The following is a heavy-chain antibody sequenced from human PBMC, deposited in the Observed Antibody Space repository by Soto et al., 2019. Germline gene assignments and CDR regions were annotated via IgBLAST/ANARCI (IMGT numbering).Heavy chain of an antibody. V-gene: IGHV1-69*01. D-gene: IGHD2-15*01. J-gene: IGHJ6*02. CDR1: GGTFSSYA. CDR2: IIPIFGTA. CDR3: ARGSVVVVAAIRDYYYGMDV. Sequence: QVQLVQSGAEVKKPGSSVKVSCKASGGTFSSYAISWVRQAPGQGLEWMGGIIPIFGTANYAQKFQGRVTLTADESTSTAYMELSSLRSEDTAVYYCARGSVVVVAAIRDYYYGMDVWGQGTTVTVSS.